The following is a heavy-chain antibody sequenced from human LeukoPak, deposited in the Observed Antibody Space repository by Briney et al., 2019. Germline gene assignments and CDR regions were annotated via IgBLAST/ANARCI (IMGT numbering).Heavy chain of an antibody. CDR3: GKTTVGYSSGQKPAWPVDY. CDR1: GFTFGSHA. V-gene: IGHV3-23*01. D-gene: IGHD5-18*01. Sequence: GGSLRLSCEASGFTFGSHAMYWVRQAPGKGLEWVAGIFGSGGSPHYADPVKGRFTISKDNSRNTVYLQINSLRAEDTAVYYCGKTTVGYSSGQKPAWPVDYWGQGTLVTVSS. CDR2: IFGSGGSP. J-gene: IGHJ4*02.